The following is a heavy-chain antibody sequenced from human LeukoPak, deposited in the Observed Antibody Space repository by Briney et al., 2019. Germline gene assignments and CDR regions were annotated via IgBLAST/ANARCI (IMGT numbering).Heavy chain of an antibody. V-gene: IGHV4-4*07. D-gene: IGHD1-7*01. J-gene: IGHJ5*02. CDR2: IYTSGST. CDR3: ARDETGTKRRWFDP. Sequence: SETLSLTCTVSGGSISSYYWSWIRQPAGKGLEWIGRIYTSGSTIYNPALKSRVTMSVDTSKNQFSLKLSSVTAADTAVYYCARDETGTKRRWFDPWGQGTLVTVSS. CDR1: GGSISSYY.